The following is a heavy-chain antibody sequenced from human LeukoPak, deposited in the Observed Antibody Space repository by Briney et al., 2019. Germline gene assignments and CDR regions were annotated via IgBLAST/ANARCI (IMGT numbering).Heavy chain of an antibody. J-gene: IGHJ3*01. CDR2: ISACNGGT. CDR3: ARASRMVRGALDV. D-gene: IGHD3-10*01. CDR1: GYSFTNYA. V-gene: IGHV1-18*01. Sequence: ASVKVSCKASGYSFTNYALAWVRQAPGQGLEWVGWISACNGGTAYAQKLQDRVTLTTDTATRTVYIELRSLTSDDTAKHYCARASRMVRGALDVWGQGTMVTVSS.